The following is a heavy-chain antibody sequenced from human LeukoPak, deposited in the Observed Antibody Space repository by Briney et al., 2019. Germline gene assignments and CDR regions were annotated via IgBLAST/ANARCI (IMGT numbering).Heavy chain of an antibody. CDR2: MNPNSGNT. CDR3: AKAPVTTCSGAYCYPFDY. D-gene: IGHD2-21*01. CDR1: GYTFTSYD. Sequence: GASVKVSCKASGYTFTSYDINWVRQATGQGLEWMGWMNPNSGNTGYAQKFQGRVTITRNTSISTAYMELSSLRSEDTAVYYCAKAPVTTCSGAYCYPFDYWGQGTLVTVSS. V-gene: IGHV1-8*03. J-gene: IGHJ4*02.